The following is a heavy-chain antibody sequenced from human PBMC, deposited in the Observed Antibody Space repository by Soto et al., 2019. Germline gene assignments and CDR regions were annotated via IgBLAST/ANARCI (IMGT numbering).Heavy chain of an antibody. CDR3: ARGAAAGGDYGMDL. D-gene: IGHD6-13*01. CDR2: VYTGGGT. Sequence: SEPLSHTSSVLAGTIGTYGWSWISKTSGKGLEWIGRVYTGGGTNYNPSFKSRVTMSRDTSKKQFFLSLSSVTAADTAVYYCARGAAAGGDYGMDLLGQGTTVTVSS. V-gene: IGHV4-4*07. CDR1: AGTIGTYG. J-gene: IGHJ6*02.